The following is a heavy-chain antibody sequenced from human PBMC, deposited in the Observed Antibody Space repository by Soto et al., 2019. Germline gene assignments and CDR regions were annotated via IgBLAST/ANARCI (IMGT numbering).Heavy chain of an antibody. CDR2: IKSKTDGGTI. J-gene: IGHJ4*02. V-gene: IGHV3-15*07. CDR3: VREMSGAFDY. D-gene: IGHD3-10*01. Sequence: PGGSLRLSCAAXGFTFSNAWMNWVRQAPGKGLEWVGLIKSKTDGGTIDYAAPVKGRFTILRDDLRNAVYLQMNSLKAEDTALYYCVREMSGAFDYWGQGTPVTVSS. CDR1: GFTFSNAW.